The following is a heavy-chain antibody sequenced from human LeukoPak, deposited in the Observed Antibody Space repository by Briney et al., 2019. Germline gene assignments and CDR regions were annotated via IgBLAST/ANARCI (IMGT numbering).Heavy chain of an antibody. Sequence: PSETLSLTCTVSGGSISSYYWSWIRQPPGKGLEWIGYIYYSGSTNYNPSLKSRVTISVDTSRNQFSLKLSSVTAADTAAYYCARDGRTYYYYGMDVWGQGTTVTVSS. CDR2: IYYSGST. J-gene: IGHJ6*02. CDR1: GGSISSYY. V-gene: IGHV4-59*01. CDR3: ARDGRTYYYYGMDV.